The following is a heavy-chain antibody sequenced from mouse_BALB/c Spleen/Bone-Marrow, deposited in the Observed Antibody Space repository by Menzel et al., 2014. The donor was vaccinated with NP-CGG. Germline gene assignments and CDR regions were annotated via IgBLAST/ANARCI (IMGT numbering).Heavy chain of an antibody. Sequence: QVQLKQSGAELAKPGASVKMSCKVSGYTFTSYRMHWVKQRPGQGLEWIGYINPSTGYTEYNQRFKDKATLTADKSSSTAYMQLSSLTSEDSAVYYCARSYYDGSSFAYWGQGTLVTVSA. CDR2: INPSTGYT. J-gene: IGHJ3*01. CDR1: GYTFTSYR. D-gene: IGHD1-1*01. CDR3: ARSYYDGSSFAY. V-gene: IGHV1-4*01.